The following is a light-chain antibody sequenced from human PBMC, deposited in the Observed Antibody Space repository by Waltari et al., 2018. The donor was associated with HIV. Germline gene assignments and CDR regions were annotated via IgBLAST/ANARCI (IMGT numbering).Light chain of an antibody. V-gene: IGLV1-47*01. J-gene: IGLJ3*02. CDR1: SSNIGSNY. Sequence: QSELTQSPSASGTPGQRVTISCSGSSSNIGSNYVYWYQQLPGTAPKLLIYGSNQRPPGVPDRVSGSKSGTSASLAISGLRSEDEADYYCAAWDDSLSGRVFGGGTKLTVL. CDR3: AAWDDSLSGRV. CDR2: GSN.